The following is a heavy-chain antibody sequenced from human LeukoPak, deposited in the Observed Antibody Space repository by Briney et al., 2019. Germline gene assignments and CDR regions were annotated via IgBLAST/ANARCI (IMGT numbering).Heavy chain of an antibody. CDR2: IIPIFGTA. D-gene: IGHD2-15*01. CDR1: GGTFSSYA. Sequence: SVKVSCKASGGTFSSYAISWVRQAPGQGLEWMGGIIPIFGTANYAQKFQGRVTITADESTSTAYMELSSLRSEDTAVYYCARDPGHCSGGSCYDPATDYWGQGTLVTVSS. CDR3: ARDPGHCSGGSCYDPATDY. J-gene: IGHJ4*02. V-gene: IGHV1-69*13.